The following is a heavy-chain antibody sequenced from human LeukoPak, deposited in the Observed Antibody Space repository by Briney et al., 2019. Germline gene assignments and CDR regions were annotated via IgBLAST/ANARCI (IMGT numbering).Heavy chain of an antibody. CDR2: ISANNGCT. Sequence: ASVKVSCKASGYTFTGHYMHWVRQAPGQGLEWMGWISANNGCTKYAQKFQGRVSMTRDTSISTAYMELTRLISDDTAVYYCARGNLFDCGGDGYLTDYWGQGTLVTVSS. J-gene: IGHJ4*02. CDR1: GYTFTGHY. V-gene: IGHV1-2*02. D-gene: IGHD2-21*02. CDR3: ARGNLFDCGGDGYLTDY.